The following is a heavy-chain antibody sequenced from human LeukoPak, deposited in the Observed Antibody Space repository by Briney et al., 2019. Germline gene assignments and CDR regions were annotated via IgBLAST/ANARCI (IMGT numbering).Heavy chain of an antibody. CDR1: GGTFSSYA. Sequence: SVTVSCKASGGTFSSYAISWVRQAPGQGLEWMGRIIPIFGIANYAQKFQGRVTITADKSTSTAYMELSSLRSEDTAVYYCASPGYSYGYWYFDYWGQGTLVTVSS. V-gene: IGHV1-69*04. D-gene: IGHD5-18*01. J-gene: IGHJ4*02. CDR3: ASPGYSYGYWYFDY. CDR2: IIPIFGIA.